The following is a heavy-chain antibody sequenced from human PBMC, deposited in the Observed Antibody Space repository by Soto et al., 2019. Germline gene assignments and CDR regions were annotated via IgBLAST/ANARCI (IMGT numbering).Heavy chain of an antibody. CDR3: EKGAAGGHFDY. Sequence: QVQLVESGGGVVQPGRSLRLSCAASGFTFSSYGMHWVRQAPGKGLEWVAVISYDGSNKYYADSVKGRFTISKDNSKNTLYMQMHSLRADDPAVYDGEKGAAGGHFDYWGQGSIVAVSS. CDR1: GFTFSSYG. V-gene: IGHV3-30*18. CDR2: ISYDGSNK. D-gene: IGHD3-16*01. J-gene: IGHJ4*02.